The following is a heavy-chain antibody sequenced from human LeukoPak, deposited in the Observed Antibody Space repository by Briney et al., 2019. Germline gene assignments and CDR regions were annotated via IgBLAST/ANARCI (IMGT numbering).Heavy chain of an antibody. Sequence: GESLKISCKGSGYSFTSYWISWVRQMPGKGLEWMGRIDPSDSYTNYSPSFQGHVTISADKPISTAYLQWSSLKASDTAMYYCARGMTVVGWFDPWGQGTLVTVSS. CDR3: ARGMTVVGWFDP. D-gene: IGHD6-19*01. V-gene: IGHV5-10-1*01. CDR1: GYSFTSYW. J-gene: IGHJ5*02. CDR2: IDPSDSYT.